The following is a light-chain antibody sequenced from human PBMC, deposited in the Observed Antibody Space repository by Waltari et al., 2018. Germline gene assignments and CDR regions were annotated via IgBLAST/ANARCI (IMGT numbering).Light chain of an antibody. J-gene: IGKJ2*01. CDR1: QSLFYSFNNKDY. CDR2: WAS. Sequence: DIVMIQSPDSLAVSLGEGATINCKSSQSLFYSFNNKDYLAWYQQKPGQPPKLLFYWASTRDSGVPDRFSASGSGTDFALTISSLQAEDVAVYCCQQYYNTPTFGQGTKLEIK. V-gene: IGKV4-1*01. CDR3: QQYYNTPT.